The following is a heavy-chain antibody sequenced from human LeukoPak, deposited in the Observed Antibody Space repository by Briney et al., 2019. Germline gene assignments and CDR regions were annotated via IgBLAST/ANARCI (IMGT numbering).Heavy chain of an antibody. CDR3: ARVRHDYGDYGPFDY. D-gene: IGHD4-17*01. CDR1: GGSVSSGSYY. Sequence: PSETLSLTCTVSGGSVSSGSYYWSWIRQPPGKGLEWIGYIYCSGSTNYNPSLKSRVTISVDTSKNQFSLKLSSVTAADTAVYYCARVRHDYGDYGPFDYWGQGTLVTVSS. CDR2: IYCSGST. V-gene: IGHV4-61*01. J-gene: IGHJ4*02.